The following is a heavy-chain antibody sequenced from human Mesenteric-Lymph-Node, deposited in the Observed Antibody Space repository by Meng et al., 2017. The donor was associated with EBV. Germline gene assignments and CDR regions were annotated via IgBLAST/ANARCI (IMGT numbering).Heavy chain of an antibody. D-gene: IGHD4-23*01. V-gene: IGHV2-5*02. CDR3: AHIKGGGNSGFLDY. CDR2: IYWDDDK. Sequence: TLKESGPTLVKPTQTLTLTCTFSGFSLSTSGVGVGWIRQPPGKALEWLALIYWDDDKRYSPSLKSRLTITKDTSINQVVLTMINMDPVDTATYYCAHIKGGGNSGFLDYWGQGTLVTVSS. J-gene: IGHJ4*02. CDR1: GFSLSTSGVG.